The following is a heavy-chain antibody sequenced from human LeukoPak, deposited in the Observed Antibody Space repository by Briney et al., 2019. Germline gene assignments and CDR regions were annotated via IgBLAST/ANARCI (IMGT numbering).Heavy chain of an antibody. CDR3: ARAKARVAALAFDP. Sequence: GGSLRLSCAASGFTFSNYGMTWVRQARGKGLEWVSGIRGSGSRTDYADSVRGRFTISRDNAKNSLYLQMNSLRAEDTAVYYCARAKARVAALAFDPWGQGTLVTVSS. CDR2: IRGSGSRT. CDR1: GFTFSNYG. V-gene: IGHV3-23*01. D-gene: IGHD6-13*01. J-gene: IGHJ5*02.